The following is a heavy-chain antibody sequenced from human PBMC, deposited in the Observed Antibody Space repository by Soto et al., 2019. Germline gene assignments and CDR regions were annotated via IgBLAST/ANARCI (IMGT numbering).Heavy chain of an antibody. CDR3: ARVLPYMVGGFILSSHYHYVLAV. D-gene: IGHD3-10*01. Sequence: VKVSCRASGYTCTSYGISWVRQAPGQGLEWMGWISAYNGNTNYAQKLQGRVTMTTDTSTSTAYMELRSLRSDDTAVYYCARVLPYMVGGFILSSHYHYVLAVWSQRTTVIGSS. CDR1: GYTCTSYG. V-gene: IGHV1-18*01. CDR2: ISAYNGNT. J-gene: IGHJ6*02.